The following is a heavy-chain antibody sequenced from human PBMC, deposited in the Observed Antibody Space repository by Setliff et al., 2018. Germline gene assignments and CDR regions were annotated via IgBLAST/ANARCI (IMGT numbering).Heavy chain of an antibody. D-gene: IGHD2-8*01. CDR1: GGSISSYY. J-gene: IGHJ5*02. CDR3: ARHGLHCTNGICPPPFDP. Sequence: SETLSLTCTVSGGSISSYYWSWIRQPPGKGLEWIGYIHSSGRSNYNPSLKSRVTISVDTSKNQFFLKLTSVTAADTAMYYCARHGLHCTNGICPPPFDPWGQGTLVTVSS. CDR2: IHSSGRS. V-gene: IGHV4-59*01.